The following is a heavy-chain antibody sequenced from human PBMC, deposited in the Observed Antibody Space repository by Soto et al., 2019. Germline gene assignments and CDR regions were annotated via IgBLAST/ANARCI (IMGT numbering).Heavy chain of an antibody. V-gene: IGHV1-24*01. D-gene: IGHD2-2*01. CDR3: ATVGDCSSTRCPSVAFDI. CDR1: GYTLTELS. J-gene: IGHJ3*02. CDR2: FDPEDGET. Sequence: ASVKVSCKVSGYTLTELSMHWVRQAPGKGLEWMGGFDPEDGETIYAQKFQGRVTMTEDTSTDTAYMELGSLRSEGTAVYYCATVGDCSSTRCPSVAFDIWGQGTMVTVSS.